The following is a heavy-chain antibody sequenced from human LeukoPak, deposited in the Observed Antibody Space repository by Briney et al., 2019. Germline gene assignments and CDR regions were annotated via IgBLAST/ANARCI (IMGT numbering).Heavy chain of an antibody. Sequence: GGSLRLSCAASGFTFSDYYMSWIRQAPGKGLEWVSYISSSGSTIYYADSVKGRFTISRDNAKNSLYLQMNSLRAEDTAVYYCAKGLAWDIVVVPAAPSFDYWGQGTLVTVSS. CDR2: ISSSGSTI. D-gene: IGHD2-2*01. CDR3: AKGLAWDIVVVPAAPSFDY. V-gene: IGHV3-11*01. J-gene: IGHJ4*02. CDR1: GFTFSDYY.